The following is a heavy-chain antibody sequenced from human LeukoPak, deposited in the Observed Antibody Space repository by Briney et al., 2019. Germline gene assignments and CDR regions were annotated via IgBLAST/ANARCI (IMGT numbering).Heavy chain of an antibody. CDR1: GYSFTSYW. CDR3: ARREYCSGGSCYSGRGTFDY. Sequence: GESLRISCKGSGYSFTSYWISWVRQMPGKGLEWMGRIDPSDSYTNYSPSFQGHVTISADKSISTAYLQWSRLKASDTAMYYCARREYCSGGSCYSGRGTFDYWGQGTLVTVSS. J-gene: IGHJ4*02. CDR2: IDPSDSYT. D-gene: IGHD2-15*01. V-gene: IGHV5-10-1*01.